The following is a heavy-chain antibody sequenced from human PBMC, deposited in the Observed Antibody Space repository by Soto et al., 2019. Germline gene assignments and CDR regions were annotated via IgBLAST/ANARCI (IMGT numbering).Heavy chain of an antibody. CDR1: GFSFSDYY. CDR3: ARARLVVEGRFDY. D-gene: IGHD3-22*01. CDR2: ISSSATYT. Sequence: GGSLRLSCAASGFSFSDYYMNWIRQAPGKGLEWVSYISSSATYTNYADSVRGRFTISRDSAKNSLYLQMNGLRAEDTAVYYCARARLVVEGRFDYWGQGTLVTAPQ. J-gene: IGHJ4*02. V-gene: IGHV3-11*06.